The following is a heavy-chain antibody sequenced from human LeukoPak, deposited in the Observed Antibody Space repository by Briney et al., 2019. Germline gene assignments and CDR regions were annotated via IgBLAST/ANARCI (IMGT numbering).Heavy chain of an antibody. Sequence: SETLSLTCTASGGSISSSDYFWSWIRQPAGKGLEWIGRINSRGSTNYNPSLKSRVTLSVDTSKNQFSLKLTSVTVADTAVYYCAGYRLGWFGPWGQGTLVTVSS. CDR3: AGYRLGWFGP. J-gene: IGHJ5*02. CDR2: INSRGST. D-gene: IGHD6-25*01. V-gene: IGHV4-61*02. CDR1: GGSISSSDYF.